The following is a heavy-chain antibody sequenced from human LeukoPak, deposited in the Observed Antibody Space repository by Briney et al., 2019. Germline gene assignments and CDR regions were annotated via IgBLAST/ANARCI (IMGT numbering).Heavy chain of an antibody. CDR3: ARERIAAAATSADY. D-gene: IGHD6-13*01. V-gene: IGHV1-2*02. CDR2: INPNSGGT. CDR1: GYTFTGYY. Sequence: ASVKVSCKASGYTFTGYYMHWVRPAPGQGLAWMGWINPNSGGTNYAQKFQGRVTMTRDTSISTAYMELSRLRSDDTAVYYCARERIAAAATSADYWGQGTLVTVSS. J-gene: IGHJ4*02.